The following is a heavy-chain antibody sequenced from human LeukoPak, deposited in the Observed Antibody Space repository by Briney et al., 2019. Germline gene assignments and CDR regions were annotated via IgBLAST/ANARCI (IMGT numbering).Heavy chain of an antibody. V-gene: IGHV4-31*03. Sequence: SQTLSLTCTVSGGSISSGGYYWSRIRQHPGKGLEWIGYIYYSGSTYYNPSLKSRVTISVDTSKNQFSLKLSSVTAADTAVYYCARGGFGWYSGAFDIWGQGTMVTVSS. CDR2: IYYSGST. CDR1: GGSISSGGYY. D-gene: IGHD3-10*01. J-gene: IGHJ3*02. CDR3: ARGGFGWYSGAFDI.